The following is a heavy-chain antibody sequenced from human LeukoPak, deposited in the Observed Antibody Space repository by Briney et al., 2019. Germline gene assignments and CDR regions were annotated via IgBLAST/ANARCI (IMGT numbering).Heavy chain of an antibody. D-gene: IGHD1-26*01. CDR2: IRGRSDTT. V-gene: IGHV3-48*01. CDR3: ARDGELGSPADAFDI. Sequence: GGSLRLSCAASGFTFTMFSMNWLRQAPGKGLEWIAFIRGRSDTTYYADSVQGRFTISRDNAEDSVYLQMNSLRAEDTAVYYCARDGELGSPADAFDIWGQGTMVTVSS. J-gene: IGHJ3*02. CDR1: GFTFTMFS.